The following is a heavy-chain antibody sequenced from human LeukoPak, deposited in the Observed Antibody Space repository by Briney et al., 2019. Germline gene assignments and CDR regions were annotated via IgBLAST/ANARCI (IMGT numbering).Heavy chain of an antibody. CDR2: LQPKSGGT. CDR1: GYTFSVYY. Sequence: ASVKVSCKASGYTFSVYYMHWVRQAPGEGLEWMGWLQPKSGGTNYAQNFQGRVAMPWDTSSSTADMELKRLRSDDTAVYYCARGYEGYDYWFQGTLVTVSS. CDR3: ARGYEGYDY. D-gene: IGHD2-2*01. J-gene: IGHJ4*02. V-gene: IGHV1-2*02.